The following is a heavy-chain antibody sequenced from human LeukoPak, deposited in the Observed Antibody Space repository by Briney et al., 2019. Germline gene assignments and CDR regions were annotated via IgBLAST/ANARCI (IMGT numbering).Heavy chain of an antibody. CDR1: GYTFTGYY. CDR2: INPNSGGT. J-gene: IGHJ4*02. D-gene: IGHD3-10*01. Sequence: ASVKVSCKASGYTFTGYYMHWVRQAPGQGLEWMGWINPNSGGTNYAQKLQGRVTMTRDTSISTAYMELSRLRSDDTAVYYCARDRFTLTKREFGELFDYWGQGTLVTVSS. CDR3: ARDRFTLTKREFGELFDY. V-gene: IGHV1-2*02.